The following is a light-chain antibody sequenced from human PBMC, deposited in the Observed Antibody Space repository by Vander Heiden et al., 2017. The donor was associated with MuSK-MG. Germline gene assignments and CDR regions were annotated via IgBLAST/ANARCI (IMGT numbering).Light chain of an antibody. Sequence: SSELTQSPSVSVSPVEPASITCPGDKLGETYACWYQQKTGNTPVLVRYPDSNPPAANPERFSASDTWNTATLTISGTQAKDEADYDVQAGDISTVVFGRGTKLTVL. J-gene: IGLJ2*01. CDR2: PDS. V-gene: IGLV3-1*01. CDR3: QAGDISTVV. CDR1: KLGETY.